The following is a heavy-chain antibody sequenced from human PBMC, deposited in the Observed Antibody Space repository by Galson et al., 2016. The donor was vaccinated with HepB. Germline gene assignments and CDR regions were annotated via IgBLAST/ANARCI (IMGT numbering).Heavy chain of an antibody. CDR2: ISAGGSSK. CDR3: AKENPGGGHHLDY. Sequence: SLRLSCAASGFSFGDYHMSWIRQAPGKGLEWLSYISAGGSSKYYADSVKGRFTIPRDNAKNSLYLQMNSLRAEDSAVYYCAKENPGGGHHLDYWGQGTLVTVSS. J-gene: IGHJ4*02. D-gene: IGHD1-14*01. CDR1: GFSFGDYH. V-gene: IGHV3-11*01.